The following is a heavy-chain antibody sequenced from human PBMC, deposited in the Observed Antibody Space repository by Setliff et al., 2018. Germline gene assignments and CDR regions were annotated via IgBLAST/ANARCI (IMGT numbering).Heavy chain of an antibody. V-gene: IGHV7-4-1*02. CDR3: ARGSRFGTIVYRGDYYMDV. J-gene: IGHJ6*03. CDR2: INTNTGNP. Sequence: ASVKVSCKASGHTFTNYAMTWMRQAPGQGLEYMGWINTNTGNPIYAQGFTGRFVFSLDTPVSTAYLQISSLKSEDSAVYYCARGSRFGTIVYRGDYYMDVWGKGTTVTVSS. D-gene: IGHD3-10*01. CDR1: GHTFTNYA.